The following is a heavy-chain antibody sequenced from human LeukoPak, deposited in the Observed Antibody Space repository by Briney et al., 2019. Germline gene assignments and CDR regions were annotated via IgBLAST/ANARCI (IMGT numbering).Heavy chain of an antibody. Sequence: PGGSLRLSCAASGFTFSSYGMNWVRQAPGKGLEWVSGFSGSTGSTHYADSVKGRFTISRDNSRDTLSLQMNSLRGEDTAVYYCARGGMRGKISYTYYYMDVWDKGTTVTVSS. CDR3: ARGGMRGKISYTYYYMDV. J-gene: IGHJ6*03. D-gene: IGHD2-2*02. V-gene: IGHV3-23*01. CDR1: GFTFSSYG. CDR2: FSGSTGST.